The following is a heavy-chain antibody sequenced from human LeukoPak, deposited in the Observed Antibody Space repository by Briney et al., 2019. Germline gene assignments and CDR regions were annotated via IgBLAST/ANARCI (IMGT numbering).Heavy chain of an antibody. CDR1: GGSVSSTEFY. V-gene: IGHV4-39*01. CDR3: ARLSKGRYFDYIFDY. CDR2: IYYTGST. J-gene: IGHJ4*02. D-gene: IGHD3-9*01. Sequence: SETLSLTCTVPGGSVSSTEFYWGWVRQPPGKGLQWIGNIYYTGSTYYYPSLNSRVTMSVDTSQNQISLKMTSVTAADTAVYYCARLSKGRYFDYIFDYWGQGTLVTVSS.